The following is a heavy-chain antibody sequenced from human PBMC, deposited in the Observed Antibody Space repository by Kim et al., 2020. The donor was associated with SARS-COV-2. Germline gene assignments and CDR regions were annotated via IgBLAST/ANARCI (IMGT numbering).Heavy chain of an antibody. J-gene: IGHJ4*02. D-gene: IGHD6-19*01. Sequence: NYAPKCQGRVTITADKSTRTAYMELSSLRSEDTAVYYCASGIAVAGTQDYWGQGTLVTVSS. V-gene: IGHV1-69*02. CDR3: ASGIAVAGTQDY.